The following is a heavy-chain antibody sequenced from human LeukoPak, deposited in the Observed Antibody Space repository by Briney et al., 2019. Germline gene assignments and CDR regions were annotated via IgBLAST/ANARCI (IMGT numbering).Heavy chain of an antibody. D-gene: IGHD4-17*01. Sequence: SETLSLTCTVSGGSISSYYWSWIRQPPGKGLEWIGYIYYSGSTNYNPSLKSRVTISVDTSKNQFSLKLSSVTAADTAVYYCARVFGYGDYVHFDYWGQGTLVTVSS. J-gene: IGHJ4*02. CDR3: ARVFGYGDYVHFDY. V-gene: IGHV4-59*01. CDR2: IYYSGST. CDR1: GGSISSYY.